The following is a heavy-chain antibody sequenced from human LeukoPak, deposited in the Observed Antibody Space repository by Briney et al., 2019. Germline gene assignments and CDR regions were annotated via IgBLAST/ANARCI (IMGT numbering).Heavy chain of an antibody. CDR2: ISGSSIYI. D-gene: IGHD6-13*01. J-gene: IGHJ2*01. CDR3: ARGSSSWLANWYFDL. V-gene: IGHV3-21*06. CDR1: GFTFSSYA. Sequence: GGSLRLSCVASGFTFSSYAMNWVRQAPGKGLEWVSSISGSSIYINYADSVRGRFTISRDDARNALYLQMDSLRDGDTAVYYCARGSSSWLANWYFDLWGRGTLVTVSS.